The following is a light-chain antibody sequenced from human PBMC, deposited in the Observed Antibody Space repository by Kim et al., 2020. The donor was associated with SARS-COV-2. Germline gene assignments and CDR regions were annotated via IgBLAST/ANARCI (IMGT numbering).Light chain of an antibody. Sequence: VGDRVTITCRASQAISIYLNWYQQQPGRAPKLLSYAASSLQSGVPSRFSGSGSGTDFTLTIASLQPEDFATYYCQQTFSSRLTWTFGQGTKVDIK. J-gene: IGKJ1*01. CDR1: QAISIY. CDR3: QQTFSSRLTWT. CDR2: AAS. V-gene: IGKV1-39*01.